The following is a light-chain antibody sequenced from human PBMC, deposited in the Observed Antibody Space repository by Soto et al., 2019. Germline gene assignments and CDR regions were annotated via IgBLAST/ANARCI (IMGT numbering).Light chain of an antibody. CDR3: MQALQTLLT. CDR2: LGS. J-gene: IGKJ4*01. Sequence: EPASISCRSSQSLLHSNGYNYLDWYLQKPGQSPQLLIYLGSNRASGVPDRFSGSGLGTDFTLKISRVEAEDVGVYYCMQALQTLLTFGGGTKVEIK. CDR1: QSLLHSNGYNY. V-gene: IGKV2-28*01.